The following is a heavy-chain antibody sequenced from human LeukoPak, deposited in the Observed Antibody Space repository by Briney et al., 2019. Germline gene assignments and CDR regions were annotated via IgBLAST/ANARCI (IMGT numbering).Heavy chain of an antibody. CDR3: ARRAGAYSHPYDY. J-gene: IGHJ4*02. Sequence: GGSLRLSCAAFGFMFSKSWMHWVRQVPGKGLVWVARIYNDGSTTNYADSVKGRFTISRDNAKNSLYLQMNSLRAEDTAVYYCARRAGAYSHPYDYWGQGTLVTVSS. D-gene: IGHD4/OR15-4a*01. CDR1: GFMFSKSW. CDR2: IYNDGSTT. V-gene: IGHV3-74*01.